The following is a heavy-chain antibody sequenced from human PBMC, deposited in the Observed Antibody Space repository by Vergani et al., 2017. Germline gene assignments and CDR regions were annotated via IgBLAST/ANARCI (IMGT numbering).Heavy chain of an antibody. J-gene: IGHJ4*02. CDR1: GFSFSSYG. D-gene: IGHD6-19*01. Sequence: QVQLVESGGGVVQPGRSLRLSCAASGFSFSSYGMHWVRQAPGKGLEWVAAIWYDGSKTYYADSVKGRFTISRDNSKDTLFLQMNSLRAEDTAVYYCARPRWGRILDIAVLGGGFNSWGKGTLVTVSS. V-gene: IGHV3-33*01. CDR3: ARPRWGRILDIAVLGGGFNS. CDR2: IWYDGSKT.